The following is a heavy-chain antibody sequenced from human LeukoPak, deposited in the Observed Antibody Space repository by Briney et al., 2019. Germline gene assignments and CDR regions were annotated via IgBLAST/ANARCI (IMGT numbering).Heavy chain of an antibody. Sequence: ASVKVSCKASGYTFTSYGISWVRQAPGQGLEWMGWISAYNGNTNYAQKLQGRVTMTTDTSTSTAYMELRGLRSDDTAVYYCARDHTYYYDSSGYHFFDYWGQGTLATVSS. V-gene: IGHV1-18*01. CDR3: ARDHTYYYDSSGYHFFDY. CDR1: GYTFTSYG. D-gene: IGHD3-22*01. J-gene: IGHJ4*02. CDR2: ISAYNGNT.